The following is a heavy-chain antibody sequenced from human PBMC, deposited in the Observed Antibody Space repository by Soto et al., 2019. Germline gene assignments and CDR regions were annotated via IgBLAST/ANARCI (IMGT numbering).Heavy chain of an antibody. CDR3: ARGHSTDCSNGVCSFFYNHEMDV. V-gene: IGHV1-2*04. J-gene: IGHJ6*02. CDR2: INPNSGGT. D-gene: IGHD2-8*01. CDR1: GYTFTYYH. Sequence: ASVNVYCTASGYTFTYYHVHWVRQAPGQGLEWMGMINPNSGGTSTAQKFQGWVTMTRDRSISTVYMELTRLRSDDTAVYFCARGHSTDCSNGVCSFFYNHEMDVWGQGTTVTVS.